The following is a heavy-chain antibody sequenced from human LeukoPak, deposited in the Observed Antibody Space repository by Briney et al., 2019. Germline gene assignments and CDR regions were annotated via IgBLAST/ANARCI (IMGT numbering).Heavy chain of an antibody. CDR1: GYSFTNYG. D-gene: IGHD1-1*01. CDR3: ARDRERVSRFDP. V-gene: IGHV1-18*01. J-gene: IGHJ5*02. Sequence: ASVKVSGKTSGYSFTNYGITWVRQAPGQGLEWMGWISGYNSKPFYAQNFQGRVTMTTDTSTSTVYMEVRSLRSDDTAVYYCARDRERVSRFDPWGQGTLVTVSS. CDR2: ISGYNSKP.